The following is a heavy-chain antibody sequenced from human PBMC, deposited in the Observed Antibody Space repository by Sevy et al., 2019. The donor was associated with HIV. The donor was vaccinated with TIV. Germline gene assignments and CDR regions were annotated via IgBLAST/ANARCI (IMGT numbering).Heavy chain of an antibody. CDR1: GGSISSYY. CDR3: ARGGIVGALHWFDP. J-gene: IGHJ5*02. V-gene: IGHV4-59*01. Sequence: SETLSLTCTVSGGSISSYYWSWIRQPPGKGLEWIGYIYYSGSTNYNPPLKSRVTISVDTSKNQFSLKLSSVTAADTAVYYCARGGIVGALHWFDPWGQGTLVTVSS. D-gene: IGHD1-26*01. CDR2: IYYSGST.